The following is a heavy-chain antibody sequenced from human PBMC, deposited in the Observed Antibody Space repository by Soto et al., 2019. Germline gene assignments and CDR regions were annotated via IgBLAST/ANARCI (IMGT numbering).Heavy chain of an antibody. Sequence: PGGSLRLSCAASGFTFSSYAMSWVRQAPGKGLEWVSAISGSGGSTYYADSVKGRFTISRDNSKNTLYLQMNSLRAEDTAVYYCAKTSRIFGVVSYYYYGMDVWGQGTTVTV. CDR2: ISGSGGST. CDR1: GFTFSSYA. D-gene: IGHD3-3*01. J-gene: IGHJ6*02. CDR3: AKTSRIFGVVSYYYYGMDV. V-gene: IGHV3-23*01.